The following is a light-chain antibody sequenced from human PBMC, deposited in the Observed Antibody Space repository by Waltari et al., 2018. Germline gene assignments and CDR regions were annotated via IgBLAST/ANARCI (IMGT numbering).Light chain of an antibody. CDR2: GAS. V-gene: IGKV3-20*01. CDR1: QRVSSSY. Sequence: EIVLTQSPGTLSLSPGERATLSCRASQRVSSSYLAWYQQKPGQAPRLLIYGASSMATGTPDRFSGSGSGTDFTLTISRLEPEDFAVYYCQQYGSSPLTFGGGTKVEIK. J-gene: IGKJ4*01. CDR3: QQYGSSPLT.